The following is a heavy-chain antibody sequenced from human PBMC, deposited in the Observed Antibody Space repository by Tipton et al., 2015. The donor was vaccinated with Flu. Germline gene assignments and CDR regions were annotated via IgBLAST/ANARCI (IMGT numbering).Heavy chain of an antibody. CDR3: AREERYRYGYVGGTHYYGMDV. CDR2: VYHSGNS. Sequence: TLSLTCTVSGLSITSDYYWGWIRQPPGKGLEWIASVYHSGNSQYNPSLKSRVTIVADTSKNQFSLKLGSVTAADTAVYFCAREERYRYGYVGGTHYYGMDVWGQGTTVTVSS. V-gene: IGHV4-38-2*02. CDR1: GLSITSDYY. D-gene: IGHD5-18*01. J-gene: IGHJ6*02.